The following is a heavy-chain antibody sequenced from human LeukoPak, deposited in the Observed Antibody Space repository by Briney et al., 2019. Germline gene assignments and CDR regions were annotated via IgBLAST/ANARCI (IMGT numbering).Heavy chain of an antibody. V-gene: IGHV3-9*01. Sequence: PGGSLRLSCAASGFTFDDYAMHWVRQAPGKGLEWVSGISWNSGSIGYADSVKGRFTISRDNAKNSLYLQMNSLRAEDTAVYYCASLEQISSWGQGTLVTVSS. CDR2: ISWNSGSI. CDR1: GFTFDDYA. CDR3: ASLEQISS. J-gene: IGHJ4*02. D-gene: IGHD3-3*02.